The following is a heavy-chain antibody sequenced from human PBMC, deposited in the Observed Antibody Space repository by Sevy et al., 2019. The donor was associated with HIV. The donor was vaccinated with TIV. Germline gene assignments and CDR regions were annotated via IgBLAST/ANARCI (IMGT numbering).Heavy chain of an antibody. Sequence: GGSLRLSCAASGFAFSSYDMHWVRQAPGKGLEWALYITSSGTTINYADSVKGRFTISRDNAKNSLYLQMNSLRVEDTAVYYCARDLPPSATIVPHFDYWGQGTLVTVSS. CDR1: GFAFSSYD. CDR2: ITSSGTTI. CDR3: ARDLPPSATIVPHFDY. V-gene: IGHV3-48*03. D-gene: IGHD1-26*01. J-gene: IGHJ4*02.